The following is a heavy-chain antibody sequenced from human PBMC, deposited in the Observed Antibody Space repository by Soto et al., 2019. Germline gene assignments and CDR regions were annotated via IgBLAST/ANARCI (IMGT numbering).Heavy chain of an antibody. V-gene: IGHV4-30-2*01. D-gene: IGHD6-6*01. CDR1: GGSISSGGYS. J-gene: IGHJ4*02. CDR3: ARGVAARFDY. CDR2: IYHSGST. Sequence: SETLSLTCAVSGGSISSGGYSWSWIRQPPGKGLEWIGYIYHSGSTYYNPSLKSRVTISVDRSKNQFSLKLSSVTAADTAVYYCARGVAARFDYWGQGTLVTVSS.